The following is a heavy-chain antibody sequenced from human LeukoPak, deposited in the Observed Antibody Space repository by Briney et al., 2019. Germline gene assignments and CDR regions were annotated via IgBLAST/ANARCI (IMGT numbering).Heavy chain of an antibody. J-gene: IGHJ4*02. V-gene: IGHV3-21*01. CDR2: ISSGRSYI. CDR1: GFPFSNYR. D-gene: IGHD1-26*01. Sequence: GGSLRLSCAASGFPFSNYRMNWVRQAPGKGLGWVSSISSGRSYIYYADSVKGRFTISRDNAKNSLFLQMKSLRAEDTAVYYCARDPGGSANIDYWGQGTLVTVSS. CDR3: ARDPGGSANIDY.